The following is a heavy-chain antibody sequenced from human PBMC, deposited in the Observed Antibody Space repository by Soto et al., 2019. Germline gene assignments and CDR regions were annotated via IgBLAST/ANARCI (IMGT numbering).Heavy chain of an antibody. V-gene: IGHV5-51*01. Sequence: GESLKISCKGSGYSFTSYWIGWVRQMPGKGLEWMGIIYPGDSDTRYSPSFQGQVTISADKSISTAYLQWSSLKASDTAMYYCARHLGLDWGLKYHHYLMAFWGPGTTVTVSS. CDR1: GYSFTSYW. J-gene: IGHJ6*02. CDR3: ARHLGLDWGLKYHHYLMAF. CDR2: IYPGDSDT. D-gene: IGHD2-21*01.